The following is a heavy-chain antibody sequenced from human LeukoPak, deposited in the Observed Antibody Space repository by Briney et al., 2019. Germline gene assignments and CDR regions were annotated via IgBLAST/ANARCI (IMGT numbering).Heavy chain of an antibody. D-gene: IGHD2/OR15-2a*01. Sequence: SETLSLTCGVSGGSFSGYYWNWIRQPPGKGLEWIGEINHSGSTNYNPSLKSRVTISVDTSQKQFSLRLSSVTAADTAVYYCASATPFYDSRRGNWFDPWGQGTLVTVSS. V-gene: IGHV4-34*01. CDR2: INHSGST. CDR1: GGSFSGYY. CDR3: ASATPFYDSRRGNWFDP. J-gene: IGHJ5*02.